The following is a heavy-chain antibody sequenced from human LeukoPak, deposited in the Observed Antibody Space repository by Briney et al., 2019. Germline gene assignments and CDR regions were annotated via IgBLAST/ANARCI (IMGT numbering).Heavy chain of an antibody. CDR2: ISGSGGST. V-gene: IGHV3-23*01. CDR3: AITPSPRYSSGWHNWFDP. CDR1: GFTFSSYA. J-gene: IGHJ5*02. Sequence: GGSLRLSCAASGFTFSSYAMSWVRQAPGKGLEWVSAISGSGGSTYYADSVKGRFTISRDNSKNTLYLQMNSLRAEDTAVYYCAITPSPRYSSGWHNWFDPWGQGTLVTVSS. D-gene: IGHD6-19*01.